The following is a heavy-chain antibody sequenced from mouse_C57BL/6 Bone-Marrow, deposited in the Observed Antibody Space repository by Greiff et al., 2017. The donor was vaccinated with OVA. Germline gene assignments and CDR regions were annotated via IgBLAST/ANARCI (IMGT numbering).Heavy chain of an antibody. CDR3: ATNYDGSAWFAY. CDR1: GFTFTDYY. D-gene: IGHD1-2*01. Sequence: EVKLLESGGGLVQPGGSLSLSCAASGFTFTDYYMSWVRQPPGKALEWLGFIRNKANGYTTEYSASVKGRFTISRDNSQSILYLQMNDLRAEDSATYYGATNYDGSAWFAYWGQGTLVTVSA. CDR2: IRNKANGYTT. V-gene: IGHV7-3*01. J-gene: IGHJ3*01.